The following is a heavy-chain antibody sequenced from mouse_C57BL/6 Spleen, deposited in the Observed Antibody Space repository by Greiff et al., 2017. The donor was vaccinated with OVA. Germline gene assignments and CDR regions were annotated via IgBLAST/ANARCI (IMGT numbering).Heavy chain of an antibody. Sequence: QVQLQQPGTELVKPGASVKLSCKASGYTFTSYWMHWVKQRPGQGLEWIGNINPSNGGTNYNEKFKSKATLTVDKASSTAYMQLSSLTSEDSAVYYCPRCHSNLYYFDYWGQGTTLTVSS. V-gene: IGHV1-53*01. J-gene: IGHJ2*01. CDR3: PRCHSNLYYFDY. CDR2: INPSNGGT. D-gene: IGHD2-5*01. CDR1: GYTFTSYW.